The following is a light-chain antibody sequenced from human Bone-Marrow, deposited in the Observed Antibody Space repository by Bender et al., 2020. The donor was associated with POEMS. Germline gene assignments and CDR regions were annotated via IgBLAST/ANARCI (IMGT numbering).Light chain of an antibody. Sequence: QSALTQPASVSGSPGQSITISCTGTSSDLSDYNYVSWYQQHPGKAPKLIIHEGYKRPSGVSNRFSGSKSGNTASLTISGLQTEDEADYYCSSFTSSYTLLFGGGTKVTVL. CDR2: EGY. V-gene: IGLV2-14*01. CDR1: SSDLSDYNY. CDR3: SSFTSSYTLL. J-gene: IGLJ3*02.